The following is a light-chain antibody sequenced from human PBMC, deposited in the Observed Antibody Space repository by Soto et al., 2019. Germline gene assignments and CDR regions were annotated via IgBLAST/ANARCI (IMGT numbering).Light chain of an antibody. CDR2: QAS. CDR3: QQYNSDPLT. CDR1: QRISTW. Sequence: DIQMTQSPATLSASVGDRVTITCRASQRISTWLAWYQQKPGKAPNHLVYQASSLESGVPSRFSGSGSGTEFTLTISRLQPDDFATYYCQQYNSDPLTFGGGTKVEIK. J-gene: IGKJ4*01. V-gene: IGKV1-5*03.